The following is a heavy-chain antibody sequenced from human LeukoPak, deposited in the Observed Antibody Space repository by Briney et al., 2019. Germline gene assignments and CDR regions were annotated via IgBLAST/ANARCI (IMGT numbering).Heavy chain of an antibody. CDR1: GFTVSSNY. D-gene: IGHD6-19*01. CDR3: AKDPISSGWYDGWFDP. Sequence: GGSLRLSCAASGFTVSSNYMTWVRQAPGEGLEWVSIIYSGGSTYYADSVKGRFTLSRDNSKNTLYLQMNSLRAEDTAVYYCAKDPISSGWYDGWFDPWGQGTLVTVSS. J-gene: IGHJ5*02. CDR2: IYSGGST. V-gene: IGHV3-53*01.